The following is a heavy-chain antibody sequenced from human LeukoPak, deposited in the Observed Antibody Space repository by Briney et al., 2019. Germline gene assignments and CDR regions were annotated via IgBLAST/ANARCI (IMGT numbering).Heavy chain of an antibody. Sequence: GGSLRLSCAASGFTFSSYAMSWVRQAPGKGLEWVSAISGSGGSTYYADSVKGRFTISRDNSKNTLYLQMNSLRAEDTAVYYCAKDPGRYCSSTSCSFFDYWGQGTLVTVSS. CDR2: ISGSGGST. CDR1: GFTFSSYA. J-gene: IGHJ4*02. D-gene: IGHD2-2*01. CDR3: AKDPGRYCSSTSCSFFDY. V-gene: IGHV3-23*01.